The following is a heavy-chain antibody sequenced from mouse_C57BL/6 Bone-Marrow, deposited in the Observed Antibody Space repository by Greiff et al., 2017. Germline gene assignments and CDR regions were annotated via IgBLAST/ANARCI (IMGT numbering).Heavy chain of an antibody. D-gene: IGHD2-4*01. CDR3: ARPIYYDYEGGY. V-gene: IGHV1-50*01. J-gene: IGHJ2*01. CDR2: IDPSDSYT. CDR1: GYTFTSYW. Sequence: QVQLQQPGAELVKPGASVKLSCKASGYTFTSYWMQWVKQRPGQGLEWIGEIDPSDSYTNNNQKFKGKATLTVDTSSSTAYMQLSSLTSEDAAVYYCARPIYYDYEGGYWGQGTTLTVSS.